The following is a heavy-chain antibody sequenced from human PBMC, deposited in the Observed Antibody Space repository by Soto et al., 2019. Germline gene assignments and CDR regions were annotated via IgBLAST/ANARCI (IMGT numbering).Heavy chain of an antibody. CDR3: ARDNPTYYDFWSGYSPPYGYFDL. D-gene: IGHD3-3*01. CDR2: ISSSGSTI. Sequence: LRLSCAASGFTFSSYEMNWVRQAPGKGLEWVSYISSSGSTIYYADSVKGRFTISRDNAKNSLYLQMNSLRAEDTAVYYCARDNPTYYDFWSGYSPPYGYFDLWGRGTLVTVSS. J-gene: IGHJ2*01. CDR1: GFTFSSYE. V-gene: IGHV3-48*03.